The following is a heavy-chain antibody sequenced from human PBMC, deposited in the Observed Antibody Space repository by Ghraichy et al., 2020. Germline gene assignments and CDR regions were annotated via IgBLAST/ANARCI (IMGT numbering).Heavy chain of an antibody. CDR1: GGTISSSSYY. CDR2: ISYSGST. D-gene: IGHD1-26*01. Sequence: SETLSLTCTVSGGTISSSSYYWGWIRQPPGKGLEWIGSISYSGSTYYNPSLKSRVTISEDTSEKQFSLKLSSVTAADTAVYYCARLIPPGPVLYSGSYYRGNYFDYWGQGTLVTVSS. J-gene: IGHJ4*02. V-gene: IGHV4-39*01. CDR3: ARLIPPGPVLYSGSYYRGNYFDY.